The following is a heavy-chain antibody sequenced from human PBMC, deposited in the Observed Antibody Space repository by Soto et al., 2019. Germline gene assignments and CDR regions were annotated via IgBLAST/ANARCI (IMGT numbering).Heavy chain of an antibody. J-gene: IGHJ4*02. CDR2: IYDNGIT. CDR3: ARTYDSYGYANEFDS. Sequence: QVVLQESGPGLVKPSETLSLTCSVSGRSITSYYWSWVRQPPGKGLEWIGYIYDNGITSQNPSLKSRVTMSADTSQNQFSLKLTSVTGADTAVYYCARTYDSYGYANEFDSWVQGILVTVTS. V-gene: IGHV4-59*12. CDR1: GRSITSYY. D-gene: IGHD5-18*01.